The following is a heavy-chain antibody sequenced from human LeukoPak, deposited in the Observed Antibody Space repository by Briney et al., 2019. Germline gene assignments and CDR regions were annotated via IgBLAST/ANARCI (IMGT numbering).Heavy chain of an antibody. D-gene: IGHD3-22*01. CDR1: GFTLGDYA. Sequence: GGSLRLSCTASGFTLGDYAMSWFRQAPGKGLEWVGFIRSKAYGGTTEYAASVKGRFTISRDDSKSIAYLQINSLKTEDTAVYYCTRYYDSSGYSVWGQGTTVTVSS. CDR2: IRSKAYGGTT. V-gene: IGHV3-49*03. CDR3: TRYYDSSGYSV. J-gene: IGHJ6*02.